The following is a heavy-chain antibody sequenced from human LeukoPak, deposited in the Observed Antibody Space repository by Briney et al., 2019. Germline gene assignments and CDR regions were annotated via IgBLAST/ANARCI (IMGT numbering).Heavy chain of an antibody. CDR3: ARHRATVTKTLDY. D-gene: IGHD4-17*01. CDR1: GGSISSYY. V-gene: IGHV4-59*08. Sequence: SETLSLTCTVSGGSISSYYWSWIRQPPGKGPEGIGYIYYSGSTNYNSSLKSRVTISVDTSKNQFSLKLSSVTAADTAVYYCARHRATVTKTLDYWGQGTLVTV. CDR2: IYYSGST. J-gene: IGHJ4*02.